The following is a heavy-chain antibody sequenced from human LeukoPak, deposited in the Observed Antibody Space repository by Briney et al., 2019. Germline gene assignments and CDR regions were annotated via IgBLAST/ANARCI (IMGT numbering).Heavy chain of an antibody. CDR2: INHSGST. V-gene: IGHV4-34*01. J-gene: IGHJ4*02. CDR1: GGSFSGYY. D-gene: IGHD3-10*01. Sequence: SETLSLTCAVYGGSFSGYYWSWIRQPPGKGLEWIGEINHSGSTNYNPSLKSRVTISVDTSKTQFSLKLSSVTAADTAVYYCARGQITMVRGVIITLYFDYWGQGTLVTVSS. CDR3: ARGQITMVRGVIITLYFDY.